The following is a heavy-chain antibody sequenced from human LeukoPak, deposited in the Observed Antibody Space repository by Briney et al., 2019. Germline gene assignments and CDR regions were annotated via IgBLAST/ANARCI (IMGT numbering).Heavy chain of an antibody. V-gene: IGHV3-48*01. Sequence: PGGSLRLSCAASGFTFSSYSMNWVRQAPGKGLEWVSYISSGSGSSIYYADAVKGRFTISRDNSKNTLYLQMNSLRAEDTAVYYCARDLSIDPSYYYGMDVWGQGTTVTVSS. J-gene: IGHJ6*02. CDR1: GFTFSSYS. CDR2: ISSGSGSSI. CDR3: ARDLSIDPSYYYGMDV. D-gene: IGHD2/OR15-2a*01.